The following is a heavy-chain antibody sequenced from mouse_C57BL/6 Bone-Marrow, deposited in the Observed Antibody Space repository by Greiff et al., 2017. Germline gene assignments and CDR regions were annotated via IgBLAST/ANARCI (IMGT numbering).Heavy chain of an antibody. V-gene: IGHV1-26*01. CDR2: INPNNGGT. J-gene: IGHJ2*01. Sequence: VQLQQSGPELVKPGASVKISCKASGYTFTDYYMNWVKQSHGKSLEWIGDINPNNGGTSYNQKFKGKATLTVDKSSSTAYMELRSLTSEDSAVYYCANHLTGDYWGQGTTLTVSS. CDR3: ANHLTGDY. CDR1: GYTFTDYY.